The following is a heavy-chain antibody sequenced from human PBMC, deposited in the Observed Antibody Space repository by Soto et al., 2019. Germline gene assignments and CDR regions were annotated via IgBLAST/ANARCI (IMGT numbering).Heavy chain of an antibody. CDR1: GFNFSSYA. Sequence: GGSMRLSSAASGFNFSSYAMHWVRQAPGKGLVWVSRINSDGSSTSYADSVKGRFTISGDNAKNTLYLQMNSLRAEDTAVYHCARDRSYGGFDPWGQGTLVTVSS. V-gene: IGHV3-74*01. CDR2: INSDGSST. J-gene: IGHJ5*02. D-gene: IGHD3-16*01. CDR3: ARDRSYGGFDP.